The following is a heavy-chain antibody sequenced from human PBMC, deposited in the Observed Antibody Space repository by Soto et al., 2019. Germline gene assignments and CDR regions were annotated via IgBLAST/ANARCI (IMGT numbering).Heavy chain of an antibody. D-gene: IGHD6-13*01. V-gene: IGHV5-51*01. Sequence: GESLKISCKGSGYSFTSYWIGWVRQMPGKGLEWMGIIYPGDSDTRYSPSFQGQVTISADKSISTAYLQWSSLKASDTAMYYCARQVKGIAAAGPPYYYYYMDVWGKGTTVTVSS. CDR3: ARQVKGIAAAGPPYYYYYMDV. CDR1: GYSFTSYW. J-gene: IGHJ6*03. CDR2: IYPGDSDT.